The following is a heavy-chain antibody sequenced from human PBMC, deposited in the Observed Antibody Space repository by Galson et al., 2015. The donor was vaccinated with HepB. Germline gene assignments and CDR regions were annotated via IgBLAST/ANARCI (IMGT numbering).Heavy chain of an antibody. CDR1: GFTFSSYW. V-gene: IGHV3-74*01. J-gene: IGHJ4*02. CDR3: AREGDSSGNDIDY. D-gene: IGHD3-22*01. Sequence: SLRLSCAASGFTFSSYWMHWVRQAPGKGLVWVSRINSDGSSTSYADSVKGRFTISRDNAKNTLYLQMNSLRAEDTAVYYCAREGDSSGNDIDYWGQGTLVTVSS. CDR2: INSDGSST.